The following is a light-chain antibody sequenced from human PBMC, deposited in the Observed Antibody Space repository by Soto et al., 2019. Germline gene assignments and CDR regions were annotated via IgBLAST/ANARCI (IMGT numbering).Light chain of an antibody. V-gene: IGKV1-9*01. CDR3: QQVNTYPPT. CDR2: AAS. J-gene: IGKJ5*01. Sequence: DIQLTQSPSFLSASVGDRVTITCRASQGISTYLAWYQQNPGKAPKLLIYAASTLPSGVPSRFSGSGSGTEFTLTISSLQPEDFATYYCQQVNTYPPTFGQGTRLDI. CDR1: QGISTY.